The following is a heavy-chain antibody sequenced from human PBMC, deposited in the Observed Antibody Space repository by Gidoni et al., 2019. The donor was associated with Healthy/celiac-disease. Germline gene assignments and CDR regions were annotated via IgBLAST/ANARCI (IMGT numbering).Heavy chain of an antibody. Sequence: EVQLVESGGGLVQPGGSLRLSCAASGFTFSSYSMNWVRQAPGKGLEWVSYISSSSSTIYYADSGKGRFTISRDNAKNSLYLQMNSLRAEDTAVYYCARDRADFWSGYFHYYYYMDVWGKGTTVTVSS. CDR3: ARDRADFWSGYFHYYYYMDV. J-gene: IGHJ6*03. CDR1: GFTFSSYS. CDR2: ISSSSSTI. D-gene: IGHD3-3*01. V-gene: IGHV3-48*01.